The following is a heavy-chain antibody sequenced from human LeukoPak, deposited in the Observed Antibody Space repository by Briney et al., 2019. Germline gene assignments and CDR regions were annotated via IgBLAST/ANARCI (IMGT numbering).Heavy chain of an antibody. CDR3: VRGSTDWNGMDV. J-gene: IGHJ6*02. D-gene: IGHD6-19*01. CDR2: IDPNGRYT. Sequence: GGSLRLSCAASGFTFSNHYMHWVRQGPGKGLVSVSRIDPNGRYTSYADSVKGRFTISRDNAKNTLYLQMNTLGAEDTALYYCVRGSTDWNGMDVWGQGTTVTVSS. CDR1: GFTFSNHY. V-gene: IGHV3-74*01.